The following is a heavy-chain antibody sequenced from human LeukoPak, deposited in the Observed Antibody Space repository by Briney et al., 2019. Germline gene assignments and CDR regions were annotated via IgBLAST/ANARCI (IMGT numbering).Heavy chain of an antibody. CDR2: ISGSGGST. CDR1: GFTFSSYA. V-gene: IGHV3-23*01. J-gene: IGHJ6*02. CDR3: AKGLAQYYYGSGSYFPRTYYYYGMDV. Sequence: GGSLRLSCAASGFTFSSYAMSWVRQAPGKGLEWVSAISGSGGSTYYADSVKGRFTISRDNSKNTLYLQMNSLRAGDTAVYYCAKGLAQYYYGSGSYFPRTYYYYGMDVWGQGTTVTVSS. D-gene: IGHD3-10*01.